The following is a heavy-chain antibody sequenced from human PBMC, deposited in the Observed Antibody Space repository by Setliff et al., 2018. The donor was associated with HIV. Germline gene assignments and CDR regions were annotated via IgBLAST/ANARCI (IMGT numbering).Heavy chain of an antibody. D-gene: IGHD6-19*01. Sequence: GGSLRLSCAASGFTFSSYAMHWVRQAPGKGLEWVAVIWYDGSNKYYADSVKGRFTISRDNSNNTLYLQINSLRAEDTAVYYCAKGVAVAGTYFQHWGQGTLVTVSS. J-gene: IGHJ1*01. CDR3: AKGVAVAGTYFQH. CDR2: IWYDGSNK. V-gene: IGHV3-30*07. CDR1: GFTFSSYA.